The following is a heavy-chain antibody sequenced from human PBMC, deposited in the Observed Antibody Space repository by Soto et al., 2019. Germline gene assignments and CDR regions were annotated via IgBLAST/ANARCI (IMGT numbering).Heavy chain of an antibody. D-gene: IGHD4-17*01. V-gene: IGHV4-59*01. CDR3: ASSATVDAFDI. Sequence: PSETLSLTCTVSGGSISSYYWSWIRQPPGKGLEWIGYIYYSGSTNYNPSLKSRVPISVDTSKNQFSLKLSSVTAADPAVYYCASSATVDAFDIWGQGTMVTVSS. J-gene: IGHJ3*02. CDR2: IYYSGST. CDR1: GGSISSYY.